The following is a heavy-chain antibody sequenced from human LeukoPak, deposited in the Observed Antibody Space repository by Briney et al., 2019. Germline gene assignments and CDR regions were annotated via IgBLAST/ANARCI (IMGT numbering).Heavy chain of an antibody. D-gene: IGHD3-22*01. CDR2: IHTSGTT. CDR3: AREYYDSNKAPAFDI. V-gene: IGHV4-61*02. CDR1: GGSISSSGYC. Sequence: SETLSLTCTVSGGSISSSGYCWGWIRQPPGKGLEWIGRIHTSGTTNSNPSLKSRVTISVDTSKNQFSLKLSSVTAADTAVYYCAREYYDSNKAPAFDIWGQGTMVTVS. J-gene: IGHJ3*02.